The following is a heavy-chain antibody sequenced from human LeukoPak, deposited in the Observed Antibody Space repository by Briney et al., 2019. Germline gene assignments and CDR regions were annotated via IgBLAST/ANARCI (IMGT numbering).Heavy chain of an antibody. CDR2: IYYSGST. D-gene: IGHD3-22*01. CDR3: ASGRGITMIVVVILY. V-gene: IGHV4-39*01. CDR1: GSSISSSSYY. J-gene: IGHJ4*02. Sequence: KASETLSLTCTVSGSSISSSSYYWGWIRQPPGKGLEWIGSIYYSGSTYYNPSLKSRVTISVDTSKNQFSLKLSSVTAADTAVYHCASGRGITMIVVVILYWGQGTLVTVSS.